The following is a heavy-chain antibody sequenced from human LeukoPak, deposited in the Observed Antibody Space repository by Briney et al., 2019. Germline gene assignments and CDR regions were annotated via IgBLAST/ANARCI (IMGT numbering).Heavy chain of an antibody. CDR2: IIPIFGIA. V-gene: IGHV1-69*04. J-gene: IGHJ4*02. CDR3: ARDYSRYGDYVSFDY. CDR1: GGSFSGYA. D-gene: IGHD4-17*01. Sequence: SVKVSCKASGGSFSGYAISCVRQAPGQGLEWMGRIIPIFGIANYAQKFQGRVTITADKSTSTAYMELSSLRSEDTAVYYCARDYSRYGDYVSFDYWGQGTLVTVSS.